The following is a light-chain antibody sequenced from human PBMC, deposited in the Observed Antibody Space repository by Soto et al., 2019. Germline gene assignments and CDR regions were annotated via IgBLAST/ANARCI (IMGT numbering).Light chain of an antibody. Sequence: EIVVTPSPTNPFLFSGEKTTPSCRARQSVSSYLAWYQQKPGQAPRLLIYDASNRATGIPARFSGSGSGTDFTLTISSLEPEDFAVYYCQQRSNWPPLTFGGGTKVDIK. J-gene: IGKJ4*01. CDR3: QQRSNWPPLT. CDR1: QSVSSY. V-gene: IGKV3-11*01. CDR2: DAS.